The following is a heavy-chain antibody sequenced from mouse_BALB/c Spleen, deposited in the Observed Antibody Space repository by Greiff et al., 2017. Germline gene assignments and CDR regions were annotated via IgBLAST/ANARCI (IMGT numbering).Heavy chain of an antibody. D-gene: IGHD1-1*01. CDR3: GNYGGDYAMDY. CDR1: GFNIKDTY. V-gene: IGHV14-3*02. J-gene: IGHJ4*01. CDR2: IDPANGNT. Sequence: VQLQQSGAELVKPGASVKLSCTASGFNIKDTYMHWVKQRPEQGLEWIGRIDPANGNTKYDPKFQGKATITADTSSNTAYLQLSSLTSEDTAVYYCGNYGGDYAMDYWGQGTSVTVSS.